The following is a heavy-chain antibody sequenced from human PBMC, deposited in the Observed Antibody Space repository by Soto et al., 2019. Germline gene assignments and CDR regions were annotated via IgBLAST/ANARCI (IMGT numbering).Heavy chain of an antibody. J-gene: IGHJ4*02. Sequence: HPGGSLRLSCAASGFTFSSYAMSWVRQAPGKGLEWVSAISGSGGSTYYADSVKGRFTISRDNSKNTLYLQMNSLRAEDTAVYYCAKIVGATNTFAQFDYWGQGTLVTSPQ. CDR3: AKIVGATNTFAQFDY. CDR2: ISGSGGST. D-gene: IGHD1-26*01. V-gene: IGHV3-23*01. CDR1: GFTFSSYA.